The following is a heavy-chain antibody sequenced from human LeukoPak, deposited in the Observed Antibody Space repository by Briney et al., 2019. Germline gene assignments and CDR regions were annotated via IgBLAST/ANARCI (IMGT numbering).Heavy chain of an antibody. Sequence: GRSLRLSCTASGFTFRNHCMNWVRQAPGKGLEWVAGIWYDGSNKDYVDSVKGRFTISRDNAENSLYLQMNSLRAEDTALYYCATLHPAAPHYWGQGTLVTVSS. CDR3: ATLHPAAPHY. J-gene: IGHJ4*02. V-gene: IGHV3-33*03. CDR1: GFTFRNHC. CDR2: IWYDGSNK. D-gene: IGHD2-2*01.